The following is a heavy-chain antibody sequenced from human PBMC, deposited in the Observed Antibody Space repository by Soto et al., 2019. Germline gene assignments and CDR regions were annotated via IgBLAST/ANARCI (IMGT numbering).Heavy chain of an antibody. CDR2: IIPIFGTA. D-gene: IGHD2-2*01. J-gene: IGHJ6*02. CDR3: ARDEYQLLQLTYYYYGMDV. Sequence: QVQLVQSGAEVKRPGSSVKVSCKASGGTFSSYAISWVRQAPGQGLEWMGGIIPIFGTANYAQKFQGRVTITADESTSTAYMELSSLRSEDTAVYYCARDEYQLLQLTYYYYGMDVWGQGTTVTVSS. V-gene: IGHV1-69*01. CDR1: GGTFSSYA.